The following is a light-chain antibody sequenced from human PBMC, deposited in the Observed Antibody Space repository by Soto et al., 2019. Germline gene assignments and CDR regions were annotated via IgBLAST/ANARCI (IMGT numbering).Light chain of an antibody. CDR2: GNS. CDR3: QSYDSSLSGWV. CDR1: RSNIGAGYD. J-gene: IGLJ3*02. Sequence: QSVLTQPTSVSGAPGQTVTISCTGNRSNIGAGYDVHWYQHLPGKAPKLLIYGNSNRPSGVPDRFSGSKSGTSASLAITGLQAEDETDYFCQSYDSSLSGWVFGGGTKLTVL. V-gene: IGLV1-40*01.